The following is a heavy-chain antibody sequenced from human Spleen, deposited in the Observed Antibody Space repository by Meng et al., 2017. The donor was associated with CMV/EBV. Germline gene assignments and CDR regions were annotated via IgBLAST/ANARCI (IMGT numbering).Heavy chain of an antibody. Sequence: GESLKISCAASGFTFTSYTMTWVRQAPGKGLEWVSSIMNSRSHIYYADSVRGRFTISRDNSKNTLYLQMNSLRAEDTAVYYCAKDGLRRGMGDNYGMDVWGQGTTVTVSS. J-gene: IGHJ6*02. CDR3: AKDGLRRGMGDNYGMDV. V-gene: IGHV3-21*01. CDR1: GFTFTSYT. CDR2: IMNSRSHI. D-gene: IGHD5-12*01.